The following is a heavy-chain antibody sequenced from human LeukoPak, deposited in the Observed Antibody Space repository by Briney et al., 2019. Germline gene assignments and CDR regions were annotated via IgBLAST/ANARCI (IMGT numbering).Heavy chain of an antibody. J-gene: IGHJ3*01. Sequence: SETLSLTCTVSGGSISGYYWNWIRQPPGKGLEWIGYIYYSGSTNYNPSLKGRVTISADTSKNQLSLELSSVTAADTAIYYCGRDRGGSYYDSSGSVTNVWGQGTMVTVSS. D-gene: IGHD3-22*01. CDR2: IYYSGST. CDR3: GRDRGGSYYDSSGSVTNV. V-gene: IGHV4-59*01. CDR1: GGSISGYY.